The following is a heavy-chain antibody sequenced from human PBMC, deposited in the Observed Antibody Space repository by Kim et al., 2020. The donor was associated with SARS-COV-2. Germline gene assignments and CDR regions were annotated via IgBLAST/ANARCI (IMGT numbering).Heavy chain of an antibody. CDR1: GFTFDDYA. Sequence: GGSLRLSCAASGFTFDDYAMHWVRQAPGKGLEWVSGISWNSGSIGYGDSVKGRFTISRDNAKNSLYLEMNSLRADDTALYYCAKDILGSHYHYGMDVWGQGTTVTVSS. CDR2: ISWNSGSI. J-gene: IGHJ6*02. D-gene: IGHD1-26*01. V-gene: IGHV3-9*01. CDR3: AKDILGSHYHYGMDV.